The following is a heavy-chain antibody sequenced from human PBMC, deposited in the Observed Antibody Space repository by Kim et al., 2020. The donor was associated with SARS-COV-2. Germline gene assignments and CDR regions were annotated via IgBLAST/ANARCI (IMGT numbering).Heavy chain of an antibody. Sequence: SETLSLTCTVSGGSISSSSYYWGWIRQPPGKGLEWIGSIYYRGSTYKNPSPKSRVTISVDTPKNKSSLKLGSVTAADTAGYYWARGGSGYELYYLDYG. CDR1: GGSISSSSYY. CDR2: IYYRGST. J-gene: IGHJ6*01. CDR3: ARGGSGYELYYLDYG. V-gene: IGHV4-39*07. D-gene: IGHD6-13*01.